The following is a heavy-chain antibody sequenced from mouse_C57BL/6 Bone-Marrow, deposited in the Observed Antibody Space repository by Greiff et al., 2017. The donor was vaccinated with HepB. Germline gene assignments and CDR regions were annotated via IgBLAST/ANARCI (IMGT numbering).Heavy chain of an antibody. CDR2: INPSSGYT. Sequence: QVQLQQSGAELAKPGASVKLSCKASGYTFTSYWMHWVKQRPGQGLEWIGHINPSSGYTNYNQKFKDKATLTADKSSSTAYMQLRSLTYEDSAVYYCALYGNYVSYAMDYWGQGTSVTVSS. J-gene: IGHJ4*01. V-gene: IGHV1-7*01. CDR1: GYTFTSYW. CDR3: ALYGNYVSYAMDY. D-gene: IGHD2-1*01.